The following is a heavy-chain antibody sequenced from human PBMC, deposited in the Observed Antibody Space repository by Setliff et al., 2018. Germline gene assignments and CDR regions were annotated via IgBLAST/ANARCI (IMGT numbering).Heavy chain of an antibody. CDR1: GGSISSGGYY. V-gene: IGHV4-39*01. CDR3: ARLPGYCNGGNCYGYYTFDI. CDR2: INYSGIT. Sequence: PSETLSLTCTVSGGSISSGGYYWGWIRQPPGKGLEWIGCINYSGITYYSPSLKSRVIVSVDTSKNQFSLKLSSVTAADTAVYYCARLPGYCNGGNCYGYYTFDIWGQGTMVTVS. J-gene: IGHJ3*02. D-gene: IGHD2-15*01.